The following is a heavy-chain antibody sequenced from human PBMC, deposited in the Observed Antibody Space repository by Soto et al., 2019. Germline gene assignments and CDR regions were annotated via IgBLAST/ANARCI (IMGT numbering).Heavy chain of an antibody. V-gene: IGHV3-30*18. CDR3: AKAGDFDRSTGYYGMDV. CDR1: GFTFSSYG. D-gene: IGHD3-9*01. CDR2: ISHDGSNK. Sequence: HPGVSLRLSCAASGFTFSSYGLHWVRQAPGKGLEWVAAISHDGSNKKYADSVKGRFTISRDNSKNTLYLQMNSLRAEDTAVYYCAKAGDFDRSTGYYGMDVWGQGTTVTVSS. J-gene: IGHJ6*02.